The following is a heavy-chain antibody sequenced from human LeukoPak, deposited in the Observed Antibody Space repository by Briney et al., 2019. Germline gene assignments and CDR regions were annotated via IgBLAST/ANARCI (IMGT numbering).Heavy chain of an antibody. J-gene: IGHJ4*02. Sequence: SVKVSCKASGATFSSYTISWVRQAPGQGLEWMGGIIPIFATANNAQKFQGRVTITADESTSTAYMELSSLTSEDTALYYCASRNAKDMATIDGLHGEEFDSWGQGTLVTVSS. V-gene: IGHV1-69*13. CDR1: GATFSSYT. CDR2: IIPIFATA. D-gene: IGHD5-24*01. CDR3: ASRNAKDMATIDGLHGEEFDS.